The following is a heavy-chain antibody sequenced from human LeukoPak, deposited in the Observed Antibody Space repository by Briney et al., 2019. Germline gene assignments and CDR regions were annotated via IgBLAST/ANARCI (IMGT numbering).Heavy chain of an antibody. J-gene: IGHJ4*02. D-gene: IGHD4-17*01. V-gene: IGHV3-20*04. CDR3: AGHYGDYDTPPDY. CDR2: INWNGGST. CDR1: GFTFDDYG. Sequence: GGSLRLSCAASGFTFDDYGMSWVRQALGKGLEWVSGINWNGGSTGYADSVKGRFTISRDNAKNSLYLQMNSLRAEDTALYYCAGHYGDYDTPPDYWGQGTLVTVSS.